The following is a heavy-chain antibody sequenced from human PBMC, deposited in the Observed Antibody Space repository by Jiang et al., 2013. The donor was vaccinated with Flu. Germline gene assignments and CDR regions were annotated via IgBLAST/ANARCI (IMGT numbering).Heavy chain of an antibody. J-gene: IGHJ5*02. V-gene: IGHV6-1*01. D-gene: IGHD1-14*01. CDR2: TYYRSKWYN. CDR3: AGEYNHDFDP. Sequence: RGLEWLGKGTYYRSKWYNDYAVSVRSRITINPDTSKNQFSLQLNSVTPEDTAVYYCAGEYNHDFDPWGQGNPGHRLL.